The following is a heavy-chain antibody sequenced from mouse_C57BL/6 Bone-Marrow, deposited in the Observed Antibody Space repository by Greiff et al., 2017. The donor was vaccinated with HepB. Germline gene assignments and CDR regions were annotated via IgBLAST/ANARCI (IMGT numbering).Heavy chain of an antibody. J-gene: IGHJ2*01. CDR2: ISSGGDYI. CDR1: GFTFSSYA. D-gene: IGHD2-2*01. V-gene: IGHV5-9-1*02. CDR3: TREGVLWLRRSLYFDY. Sequence: EVKLVESGEGLVKPGGSLKLSCAASGFTFSSYAMSWVRQTPEKRLEWVAYISSGGDYIYYADTVKGRFTISRDNARNTLYLQMSSLKSEDTAMYYCTREGVLWLRRSLYFDYWGQGTTLTVSS.